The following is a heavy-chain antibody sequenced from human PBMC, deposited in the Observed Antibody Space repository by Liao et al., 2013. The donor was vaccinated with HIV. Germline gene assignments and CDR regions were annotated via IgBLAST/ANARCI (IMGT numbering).Heavy chain of an antibody. CDR2: IYTSGST. Sequence: QVQLQESGPGLVKPSQTLSLTCTVSGGSISSGSYYWSWIRQPAGKGLEWIGRIYTSGSTSYSPSLKSRVTISVDTSKNQFSLKLSSVTAADTAVYYCARHGYSYRYQYYYYMDVWGKGTTVTVSS. CDR1: GGSISSGSYY. V-gene: IGHV4-61*02. CDR3: ARHGYSYRYQYYYYMDV. J-gene: IGHJ6*03. D-gene: IGHD5-18*01.